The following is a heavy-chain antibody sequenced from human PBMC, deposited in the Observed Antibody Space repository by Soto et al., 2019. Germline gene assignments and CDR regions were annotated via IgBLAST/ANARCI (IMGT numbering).Heavy chain of an antibody. Sequence: ASVKVSCKASGYTFTSYDINWVRQATGQGLEWMGWMNPNSGNTGYAQKFQGRVTMTRNTSISTAYMELSSLRSEDTAVYYCAKDINSFVVVTAIDIWGQGTMVTVSS. D-gene: IGHD2-21*02. CDR2: MNPNSGNT. CDR1: GYTFTSYD. J-gene: IGHJ3*02. V-gene: IGHV1-8*01. CDR3: AKDINSFVVVTAIDI.